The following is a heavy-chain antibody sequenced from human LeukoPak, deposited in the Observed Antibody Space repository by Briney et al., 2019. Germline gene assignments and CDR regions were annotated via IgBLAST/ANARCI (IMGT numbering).Heavy chain of an antibody. CDR3: ASEIVGVNS. D-gene: IGHD1-26*01. Sequence: SETLSLTCTVSGGSISSDGYYWSWIRQPPGRGLEWIGYIYHSGSTYYNPSLKSRVTISVDKSRNQFSLKLNSVTAADTAVYYCASEIVGVNSWGQGSLVTVSS. CDR2: IYHSGST. V-gene: IGHV4-30-2*01. J-gene: IGHJ4*02. CDR1: GGSISSDGYY.